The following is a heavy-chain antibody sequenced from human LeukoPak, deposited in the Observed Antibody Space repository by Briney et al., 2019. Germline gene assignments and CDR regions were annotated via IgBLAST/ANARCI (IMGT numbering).Heavy chain of an antibody. D-gene: IGHD3-9*01. Sequence: YISNSGDIISYADSVKGRFTISRDNAKNSLYLQMNSLRAEDTAVYYCARGRYFDWSWGQGTLVTVSS. J-gene: IGHJ4*02. CDR2: ISNSGDII. CDR3: ARGRYFDWS. V-gene: IGHV3-11*04.